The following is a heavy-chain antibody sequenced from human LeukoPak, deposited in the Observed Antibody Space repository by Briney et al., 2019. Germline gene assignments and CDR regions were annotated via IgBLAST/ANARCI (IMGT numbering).Heavy chain of an antibody. Sequence: GGSLRLSCAASGFTFSSYWMSWVRQAPGKGLEWMGNIKQDGGEKYYVDSVKGRFTISRGNAKNSLYLQMNSLRAEDTAVYYCAEVDSSGYLPIWGQGTLVTVSS. J-gene: IGHJ3*02. CDR1: GFTFSSYW. CDR3: AEVDSSGYLPI. D-gene: IGHD3-22*01. V-gene: IGHV3-7*05. CDR2: IKQDGGEK.